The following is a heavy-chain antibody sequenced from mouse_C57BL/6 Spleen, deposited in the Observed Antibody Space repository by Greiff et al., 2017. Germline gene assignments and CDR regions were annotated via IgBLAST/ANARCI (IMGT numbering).Heavy chain of an antibody. V-gene: IGHV5-17*01. CDR2: ISSGSSTI. Sequence: DVKLVESGGGLVKPGGSLKLSCAASGFTFSDYGMHWVRQAPEKGLAWVAYISSGSSTIYYADTVKGRFTISRDNAKNTLFLQMTSLRSEDTAMYYCARRSYYDYDEGDFDYWGQGTTLTVSS. J-gene: IGHJ2*01. CDR1: GFTFSDYG. D-gene: IGHD2-4*01. CDR3: ARRSYYDYDEGDFDY.